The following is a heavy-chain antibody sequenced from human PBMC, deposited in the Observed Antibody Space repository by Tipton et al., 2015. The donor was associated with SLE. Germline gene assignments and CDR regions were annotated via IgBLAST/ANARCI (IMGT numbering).Heavy chain of an antibody. V-gene: IGHV4-59*02. CDR1: GASVSSFC. J-gene: IGHJ6*02. CDR2: VCNSGST. Sequence: TLSLTCTVSGASVSSFCWNWIRQGPGKGLEWIACVCNSGSTYYNPSLKSRVTITLDTSKNQFSLRLSSVTAADTAVYFCARSRGLGSCSVDNCYYYYLGMDDWGQVTTVTVSS. D-gene: IGHD2-15*01. CDR3: ARSRGLGSCSVDNCYYYYLGMDD.